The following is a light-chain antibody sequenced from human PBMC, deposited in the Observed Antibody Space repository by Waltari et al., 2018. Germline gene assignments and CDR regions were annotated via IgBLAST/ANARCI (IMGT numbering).Light chain of an antibody. Sequence: DIVLTQSPDSLAVSLGERATMHCKASQSVLFSSNNKNYLAWYQQKPGQPPKLVFYWASTRESGVPDRFSGSGSGTDFTLTISSLQAEDVAVYYCQQYYSTPPSFGGGTKVEIK. V-gene: IGKV4-1*01. CDR3: QQYYSTPPS. CDR2: WAS. CDR1: QSVLFSSNNKNY. J-gene: IGKJ4*01.